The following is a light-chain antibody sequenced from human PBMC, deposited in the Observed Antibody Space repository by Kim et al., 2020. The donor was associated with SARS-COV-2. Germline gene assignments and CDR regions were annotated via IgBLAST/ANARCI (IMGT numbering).Light chain of an antibody. CDR2: DVS. Sequence: GQSITISCNGTSSDVVGYNYVSWYQQHPGKAPKLMIFDVSNRPSGVSNRFSGAKSGNTASLTISGLQAEDEADYYCSSYTSSSTLVFGGGTQLTVL. CDR1: SSDVVGYNY. J-gene: IGLJ2*01. CDR3: SSYTSSSTLV. V-gene: IGLV2-14*03.